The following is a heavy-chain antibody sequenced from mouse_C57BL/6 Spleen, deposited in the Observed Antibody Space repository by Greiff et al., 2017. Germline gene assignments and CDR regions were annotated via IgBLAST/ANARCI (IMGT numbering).Heavy chain of an antibody. CDR2: IHPNSGST. CDR1: GYTFTSYW. CDR3: AREWGYDDALGY. D-gene: IGHD2-2*01. V-gene: IGHV1-64*01. Sequence: QVQLQQPGAELVKPGASVKLSCKASGYTFTSYWMHWVKQRPGQGLEWIGMIHPNSGSTNYNEKFKSKATLTVDKSSSTAYMQLSSLTSEDSAVYYSAREWGYDDALGYWGQGDSVTASS. J-gene: IGHJ4*01.